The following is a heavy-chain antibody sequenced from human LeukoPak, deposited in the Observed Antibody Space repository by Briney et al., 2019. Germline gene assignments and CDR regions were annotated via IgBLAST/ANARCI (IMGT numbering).Heavy chain of an antibody. J-gene: IGHJ4*02. Sequence: ASVKVSCKASGYTFTSYYMHWVRRAPGQGLEWMGIINPSGGSTSYAQKFQGRVTMTRDMSTSTVYMELSSLRSEDTAVYYCARVDPTVVYDYWGQGTLVTVSS. CDR3: ARVDPTVVYDY. D-gene: IGHD4-23*01. CDR1: GYTFTSYY. V-gene: IGHV1-46*01. CDR2: INPSGGST.